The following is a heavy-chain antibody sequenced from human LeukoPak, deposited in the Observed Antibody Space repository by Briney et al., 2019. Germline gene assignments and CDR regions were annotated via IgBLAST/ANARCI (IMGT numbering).Heavy chain of an antibody. V-gene: IGHV3-30*01. CDR2: ISYDGSNK. D-gene: IGHD3-3*01. J-gene: IGHJ5*02. Sequence: GGSLRLSCAASGFPFSSYAMHWVRQAPGKGLEWVAVISYDGSNKYYADSVKGRFTISRDNSKNTLYLQMNSLRAEDTAVYYCARAQYDFWSGSYSWFDPWGQGTLVTVSS. CDR1: GFPFSSYA. CDR3: ARAQYDFWSGSYSWFDP.